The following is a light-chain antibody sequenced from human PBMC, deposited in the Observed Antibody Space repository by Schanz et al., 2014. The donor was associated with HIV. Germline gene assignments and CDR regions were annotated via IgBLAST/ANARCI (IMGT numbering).Light chain of an antibody. J-gene: IGKJ4*01. V-gene: IGKV3D-15*01. CDR3: QKYNSAPLT. CDR2: GAS. CDR1: HSVSSN. Sequence: EIVMTQSPATLSVSPGERATLSCRASHSVSSNLAWYQQKPGQAPRLLIYGASSRATGIPDRFSGSGSGTDFTLTISSLQPEDVATYYCQKYNSAPLTFGGGTKVEI.